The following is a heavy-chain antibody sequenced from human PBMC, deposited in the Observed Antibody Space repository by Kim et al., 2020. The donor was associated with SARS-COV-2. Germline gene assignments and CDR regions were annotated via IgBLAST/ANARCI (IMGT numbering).Heavy chain of an antibody. Sequence: ASVKVSCKVSGYTLTELSMHWVRQAPGKGLEWMGGFDPEDGETIYAQKFQGRVTMTEDTSTDTAYMELSSLRSEDTAVYYCATCSLEFTGWLLYPYYYGMDVWGQGTTVTVSS. CDR1: GYTLTELS. D-gene: IGHD3-3*01. V-gene: IGHV1-24*01. CDR3: ATCSLEFTGWLLYPYYYGMDV. CDR2: FDPEDGET. J-gene: IGHJ6*02.